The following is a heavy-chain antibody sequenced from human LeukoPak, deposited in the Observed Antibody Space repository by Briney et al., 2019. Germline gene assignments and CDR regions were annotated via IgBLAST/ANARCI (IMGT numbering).Heavy chain of an antibody. CDR1: GFTFSSYA. J-gene: IGHJ4*02. CDR2: ISGSGGST. V-gene: IGHV3-23*01. D-gene: IGHD3-22*01. Sequence: QTGGSLRPSCAASGFTFSSYAMSWVRQAPGKGLEWVSAISGSGGSTYYADSVKGRFTISRDNSKNTLYLQMNSLRAEDTAVYYCAKDSQDSSGYYVGYFDYWGQGTLVTVSS. CDR3: AKDSQDSSGYYVGYFDY.